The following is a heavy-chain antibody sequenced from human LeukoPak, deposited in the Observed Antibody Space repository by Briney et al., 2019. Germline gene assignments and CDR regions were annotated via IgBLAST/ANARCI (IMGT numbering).Heavy chain of an antibody. CDR1: GFTVSSNY. CDR3: AREDEGIAAAGSFDY. V-gene: IGHV3-53*01. CDR2: IYSGGST. Sequence: GGSLRLSCAASGFTVSSNYMSWVRQAPGKGLEWVSVIYSGGSTYYADSVKGRFTISRDNSKNTLYLQMNSLRAEDTAVYYCAREDEGIAAAGSFDYWGQGTLVTVSS. D-gene: IGHD6-13*01. J-gene: IGHJ4*02.